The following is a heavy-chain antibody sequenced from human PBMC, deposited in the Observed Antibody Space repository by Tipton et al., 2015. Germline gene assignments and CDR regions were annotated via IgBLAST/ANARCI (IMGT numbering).Heavy chain of an antibody. D-gene: IGHD2-15*01. CDR1: GGSISHYY. CDR2: IYYSGNT. CDR3: LTGYCSAGSCYRYYGMDV. Sequence: TLSLTCTVSGGSISHYYWSWIRQPPGKGLEWLGHIYYSGNTNYNPSLKSRVTIAVDTSKNQFSLKLSSATAADTALYYCLTGYCSAGSCYRYYGMDVWGQGTTVTVSS. V-gene: IGHV4-59*08. J-gene: IGHJ6*02.